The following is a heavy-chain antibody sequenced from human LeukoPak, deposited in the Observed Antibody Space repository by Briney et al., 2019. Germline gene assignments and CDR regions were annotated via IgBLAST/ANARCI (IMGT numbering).Heavy chain of an antibody. CDR3: AREKVAAGYYYYGMDV. J-gene: IGHJ6*02. Sequence: ASVKVSCKASGYAFTSYDINWVRQATGQGLEWMGWMNPNSGNTGYAQKFQGRVTMTRNTSISTAYRELSSLRSEDTAVYYCAREKVAAGYYYYGMDVWGQGTTVTVSS. CDR2: MNPNSGNT. CDR1: GYAFTSYD. V-gene: IGHV1-8*01. D-gene: IGHD6-13*01.